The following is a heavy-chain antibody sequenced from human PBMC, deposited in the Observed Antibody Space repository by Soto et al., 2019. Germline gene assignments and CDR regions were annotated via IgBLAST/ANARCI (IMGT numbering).Heavy chain of an antibody. CDR3: AAWSNWLGYSGYGGGDGMDV. V-gene: IGHV1-58*01. Sequence: RASVKVSCKASGFTFTSSAVQWVRQARGQRLEWIGWIVVGSGNTNYAQKFQERVTITRDMSTSTGYRELGSLRSEDTAVYYCAAWSNWLGYSGYGGGDGMDVWGQGTTVTVSS. CDR2: IVVGSGNT. CDR1: GFTFTSSA. D-gene: IGHD5-12*01. J-gene: IGHJ6*02.